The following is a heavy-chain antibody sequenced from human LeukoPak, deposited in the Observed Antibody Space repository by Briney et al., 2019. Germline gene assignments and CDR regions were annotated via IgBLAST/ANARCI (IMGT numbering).Heavy chain of an antibody. CDR3: ARYSGGYYPVDY. V-gene: IGHV4-34*01. CDR1: GGSFSGYY. CDR2: IYYSGST. J-gene: IGHJ4*02. D-gene: IGHD1-26*01. Sequence: SETLSLTCAVYGGSFSGYYWSWIRQPPGKGLEWIGSIYYSGSTYYNPSLKSRVTISVDTSKNQFSLKLSSVTAADTAVYYCARYSGGYYPVDYWGQGTLVTVSS.